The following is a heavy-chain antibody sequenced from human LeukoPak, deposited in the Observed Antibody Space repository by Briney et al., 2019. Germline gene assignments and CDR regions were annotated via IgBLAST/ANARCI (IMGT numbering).Heavy chain of an antibody. D-gene: IGHD2-15*01. CDR3: ARKDCSGGSCYSNWFDP. CDR1: GYTFTSYD. CDR2: MNPNSGNT. J-gene: IGHJ5*02. V-gene: IGHV1-8*03. Sequence: ASVMASCKASGYTFTSYDINWVRQATGQGLEWMGWMNPNSGNTGYAQKFQGRVTITRNTSISTAYMELSSLRSEDTAVYYCARKDCSGGSCYSNWFDPWGQGTLVTVSS.